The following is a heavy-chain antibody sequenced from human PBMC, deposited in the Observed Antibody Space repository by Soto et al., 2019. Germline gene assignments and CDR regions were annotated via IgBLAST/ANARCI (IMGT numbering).Heavy chain of an antibody. V-gene: IGHV3-30*18. D-gene: IGHD2-2*01. CDR2: ISYDGSNK. CDR1: GFTFSSYG. J-gene: IGHJ6*03. Sequence: GGSLRLSCAASGFTFSSYGMHWVRQAPGKGLEWVALISYDGSNKFYADSVKGRFTISRDNSKNTLYLQMNSLRAEDTAVYYCAKDHCSSTSCHNNYYYYYMDVWGKGTTVTVSS. CDR3: AKDHCSSTSCHNNYYYYYMDV.